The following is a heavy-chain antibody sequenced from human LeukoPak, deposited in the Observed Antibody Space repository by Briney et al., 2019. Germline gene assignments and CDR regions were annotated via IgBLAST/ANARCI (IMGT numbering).Heavy chain of an antibody. CDR1: GFTFSSYG. V-gene: IGHV3-30*02. D-gene: IGHD1-26*01. J-gene: IGHJ4*02. CDR2: IRYDGSNK. CDR3: ARDGWVNFDY. Sequence: PGGSLRLSCAASGFTFSSYGMHWVRQAPGKGLEWVAFIRYDGSNKYYADSVKGRFTISRDNSKNTLYLQMNSLRAEDTAVYYCARDGWVNFDYWGQGTLVTVSS.